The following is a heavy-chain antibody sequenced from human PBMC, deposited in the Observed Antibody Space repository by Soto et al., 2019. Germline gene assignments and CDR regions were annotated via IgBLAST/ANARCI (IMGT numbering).Heavy chain of an antibody. CDR2: IIPIFGTA. D-gene: IGHD3-22*01. Sequence: ASVKVSCKASGGTFSSYAISWVRQAPGQGLEWMGGIIPIFGTANYAQKFQGRVTITADESTSTAYMELSSLRSEDTAVYYCAREARYYDPPAFDYWGQGTLVTVSS. V-gene: IGHV1-69*13. CDR3: AREARYYDPPAFDY. CDR1: GGTFSSYA. J-gene: IGHJ4*02.